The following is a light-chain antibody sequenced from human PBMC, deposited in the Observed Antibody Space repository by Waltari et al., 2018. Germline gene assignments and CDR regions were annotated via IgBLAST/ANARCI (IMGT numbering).Light chain of an antibody. CDR3: VLYMGSGIWV. CDR2: STN. V-gene: IGLV8-61*01. J-gene: IGLJ3*02. CDR1: SAPVPTSYH. Sequence: QTVVTQEPSFSVSPGGTVTLTCGLNSAPVPTSYHPSWYQQTPGQAPRTLIYSTNTRSSGVPDRFSGSILGNKAALTITGAQADDESDYYCVLYMGSGIWVFGGGTKLTVL.